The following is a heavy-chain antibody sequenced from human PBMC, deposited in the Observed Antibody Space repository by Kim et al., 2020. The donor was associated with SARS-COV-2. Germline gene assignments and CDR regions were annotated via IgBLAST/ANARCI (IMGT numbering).Heavy chain of an antibody. CDR1: GFTFSSYW. D-gene: IGHD5-12*01. CDR3: ARSGYDSHYYYYYMDV. J-gene: IGHJ6*03. V-gene: IGHV3-7*01. Sequence: GGSLRLSCAASGFTFSSYWMSWVRQAPGKGLEWVANIKQDGSEKYYVDSVKGRFTISRDNAKNSLYLQMNSLRAEDTAVYYCARSGYDSHYYYYYMDVWGKGTAVTVSS. CDR2: IKQDGSEK.